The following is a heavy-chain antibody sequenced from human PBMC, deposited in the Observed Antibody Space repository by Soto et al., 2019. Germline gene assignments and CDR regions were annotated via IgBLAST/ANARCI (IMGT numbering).Heavy chain of an antibody. CDR2: INAGNGNT. CDR3: ARSIVVVTALDY. CDR1: GYTFTSYA. D-gene: IGHD2-21*02. V-gene: IGHV1-3*01. J-gene: IGHJ4*02. Sequence: ASVKVSCKASGYTFTSYAMHWVRQAPGQRLEWMGWINAGNGNTKYSQKFQGRVTITRDTSASTAYMELSSLRSEATAVYYCARSIVVVTALDYWGQGTLVTVYS.